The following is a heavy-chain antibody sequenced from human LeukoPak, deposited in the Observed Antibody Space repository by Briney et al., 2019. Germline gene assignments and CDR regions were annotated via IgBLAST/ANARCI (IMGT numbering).Heavy chain of an antibody. Sequence: GGSLRLSCAASGFTLSTYGMHWVRQAPGKGLEYVSAISSNGGSTYYADSVKGRFTISRGNSKYTLYLQMGSLRTEDMAVYYCARSGDYVAYYFDYWGQGTLVTVSS. V-gene: IGHV3-64*02. CDR2: ISSNGGST. J-gene: IGHJ4*02. CDR1: GFTLSTYG. CDR3: ARSGDYVAYYFDY. D-gene: IGHD4-17*01.